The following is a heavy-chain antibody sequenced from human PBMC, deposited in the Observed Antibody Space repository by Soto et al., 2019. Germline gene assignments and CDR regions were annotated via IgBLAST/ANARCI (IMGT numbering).Heavy chain of an antibody. CDR1: GFTFGDHY. Sequence: QVRLVESGGSLVKPGGSLRLSCAASGFTFGDHYMSWLRQAPGQGLEWLGYIGGRGSPQQYADSLKGRISISRDNAKNSVSLQIESLRVEDTAVYYCARDVRGLWTGGTGLYYFDHCGQGTMVTVSS. CDR3: ARDVRGLWTGGTGLYYFDH. J-gene: IGHJ4*02. CDR2: IGGRGSPQ. D-gene: IGHD1-1*01. V-gene: IGHV3-11*01.